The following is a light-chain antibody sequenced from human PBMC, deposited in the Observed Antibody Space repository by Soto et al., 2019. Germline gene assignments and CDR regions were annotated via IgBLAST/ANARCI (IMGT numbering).Light chain of an antibody. Sequence: QSALTQPASVSGSPGQSITISCTGTSSDVGSYNLVSWYQQHPDKAPKVMIHEGSKRPSGVSGRFSGSKSGNTASLTISGLQAEGEADYYCCSYARGNTFVFGTGTKVTVL. CDR2: EGS. V-gene: IGLV2-23*03. J-gene: IGLJ1*01. CDR1: SSDVGSYNL. CDR3: CSYARGNTFV.